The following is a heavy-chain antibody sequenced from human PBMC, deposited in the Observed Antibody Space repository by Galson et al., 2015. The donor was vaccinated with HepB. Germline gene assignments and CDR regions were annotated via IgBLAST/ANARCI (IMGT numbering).Heavy chain of an antibody. CDR2: ISGSGGTT. CDR3: AKDRNSTSPGTYGMDV. D-gene: IGHD6-6*01. J-gene: IGHJ6*02. V-gene: IGHV3-23*01. Sequence: SLRLSCAASGFPFSTYTMSWVRQAPGKGLEWVSAISGSGGTTYCADSVRGRFTISRDNTKRTLYLQMNRLRGEDTALYYCAKDRNSTSPGTYGMDVWGQGTTVTVFS. CDR1: GFPFSTYT.